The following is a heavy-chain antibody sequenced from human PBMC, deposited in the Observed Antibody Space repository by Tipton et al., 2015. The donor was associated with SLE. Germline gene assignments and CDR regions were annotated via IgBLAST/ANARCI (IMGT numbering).Heavy chain of an antibody. J-gene: IGHJ6*03. Sequence: TLSLTCTVSDGSIRSTNYYWGWIRKPPGKGLEWIGSIFYTGSTYYNPSLKSRVTISVDTSKNQFSLKLSSVTAADTAVYYCARGLRGWSYYYYYMDVWGKGTTVTVSS. CDR3: ARGLRGWSYYYYYMDV. V-gene: IGHV4-39*07. CDR2: IFYTGST. CDR1: DGSIRSTNYY. D-gene: IGHD3-10*01.